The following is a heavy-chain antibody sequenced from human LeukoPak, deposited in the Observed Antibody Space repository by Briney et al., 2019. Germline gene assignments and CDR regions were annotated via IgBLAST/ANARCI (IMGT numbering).Heavy chain of an antibody. D-gene: IGHD3-10*01. CDR1: DGSFSDYY. CDR2: INHSGST. J-gene: IGHJ6*03. V-gene: IGHV4-34*01. CDR3: ARLTRHGEFPLAYYYYYMDV. Sequence: PSETLSLTCGVYDGSFSDYYWNWLRQSPGKGLEWIGEINHSGSTNYNASLQSRVTISVDTSKNQFSLKLSSVTAADTAVYYCARLTRHGEFPLAYYYYYMDVWGKGTTVTVSS.